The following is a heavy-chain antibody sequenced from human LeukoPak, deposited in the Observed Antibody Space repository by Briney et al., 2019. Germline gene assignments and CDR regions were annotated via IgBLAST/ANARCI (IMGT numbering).Heavy chain of an antibody. CDR2: MNPNSGGT. J-gene: IGHJ5*02. D-gene: IGHD4-17*01. CDR1: GYTFTDYY. CDR3: ARDLAYGDPPSGFDP. V-gene: IGHV1-2*02. Sequence: GASVKVSCKASGYTFTDYYIHWVRQAPGQGLEWMAWMNPNSGGTSYAQKLQGRVTMTRDTSITTAYMELSSLRSDDTAVYFCARDLAYGDPPSGFDPWGQGTLVTVSS.